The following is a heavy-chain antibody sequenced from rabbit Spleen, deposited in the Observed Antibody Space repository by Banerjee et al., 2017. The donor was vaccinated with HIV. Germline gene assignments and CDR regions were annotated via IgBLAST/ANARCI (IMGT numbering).Heavy chain of an antibody. J-gene: IGHJ4*01. CDR2: IYTGNVKT. V-gene: IGHV1S40*01. D-gene: IGHD2-1*01. CDR1: GFDFSRGYD. CDR3: ARGIDNVNYGDL. Sequence: QQLVESGGGLVKPGASLTLTCKASGFDFSRGYDMCWVRQAPGKGLEWIGCIYTGNVKTYYASWAKGRFTISRTSSTTVTLQMTSLTAADTATYFCARGIDNVNYGDLWGQGTLVTVS.